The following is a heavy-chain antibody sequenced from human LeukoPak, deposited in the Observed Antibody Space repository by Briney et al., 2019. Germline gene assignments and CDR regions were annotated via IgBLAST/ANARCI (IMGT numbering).Heavy chain of an antibody. V-gene: IGHV3-33*06. CDR2: IWYDGSNK. CDR1: GFTFSGYG. J-gene: IGHJ4*02. Sequence: PGGSLRLSCAASGFTFSGYGMHWVRQAPGKGLEWVAVIWYDGSNKYYADSVKGRFTISRDNSKNTLYLQMNSLRAEDTAVYYCAKDYGDYGDYFDYWGQGTLVTVSS. D-gene: IGHD4-17*01. CDR3: AKDYGDYGDYFDY.